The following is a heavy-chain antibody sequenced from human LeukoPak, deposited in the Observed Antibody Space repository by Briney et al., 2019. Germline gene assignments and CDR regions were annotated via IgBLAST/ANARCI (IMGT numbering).Heavy chain of an antibody. J-gene: IGHJ4*02. CDR2: ISSNGGST. CDR1: GFTFSSYA. CDR3: VKGYCSSISCYGDY. D-gene: IGHD2-2*01. V-gene: IGHV3-64D*09. Sequence: GGSLRLSCSASGFTFSSYAMHWVRQAPEKGLEYVSAISSNGGSTYYADSVKGRFTISRDNSKNTLYLQMSSLRAEDTAVYYCVKGYCSSISCYGDYWGQGTLVTFSS.